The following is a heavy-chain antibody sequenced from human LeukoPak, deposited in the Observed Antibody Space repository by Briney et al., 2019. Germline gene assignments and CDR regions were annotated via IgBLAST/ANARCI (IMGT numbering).Heavy chain of an antibody. J-gene: IGHJ4*02. CDR1: GFTFSSYS. CDR3: ARDWGLSPNY. Sequence: PGGSLRLSCAASGFTFSSYSMNWVRQAPGKGLVWVSRINSDGSTIYADSVKGRFTISRDNAKNTLYLQMNSLRAEDTAVYYCARDWGLSPNYWGQGTLATVSS. D-gene: IGHD3-16*01. V-gene: IGHV3-74*01. CDR2: INSDGST.